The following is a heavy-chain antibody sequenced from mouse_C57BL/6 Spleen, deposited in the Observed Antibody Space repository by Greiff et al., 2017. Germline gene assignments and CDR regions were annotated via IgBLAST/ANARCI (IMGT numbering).Heavy chain of an antibody. J-gene: IGHJ2*01. CDR2: IYPGDGDT. V-gene: IGHV1-82*01. D-gene: IGHD1-1*01. CDR1: GFAFRSSW. CDR3: ANGYDGSSYGEDYFDY. Sequence: QVQLQQSGPELVKPGASVTISCTASGFAFRSSWMNWVKQRPGKGLEWIGRIYPGDGDTTYNGTFTGKATLTAAKSSSTAYMQLSSLTTEDAAVYCCANGYDGSSYGEDYFDYWGQGTTRTVSS.